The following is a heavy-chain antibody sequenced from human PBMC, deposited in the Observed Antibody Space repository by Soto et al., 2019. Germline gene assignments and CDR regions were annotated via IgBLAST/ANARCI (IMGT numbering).Heavy chain of an antibody. CDR3: TRDPNGDHIGAFDF. CDR1: KFTFSAYA. Sequence: EVQVVESGGGLVQPGGSLRLSCATSKFTFSAYAMTWVRQAPGEGLEWVSSISGSGGGTSYADSVKGRFSISRDNSKNTLYLRMNSLRGEDTAVYYCTRDPNGDHIGAFDFWGQGIVVTVSS. J-gene: IGHJ3*01. V-gene: IGHV3-23*04. CDR2: ISGSGGGT. D-gene: IGHD4-17*01.